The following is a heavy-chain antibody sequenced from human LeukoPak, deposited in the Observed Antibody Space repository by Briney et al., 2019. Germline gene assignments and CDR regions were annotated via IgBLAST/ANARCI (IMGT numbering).Heavy chain of an antibody. J-gene: IGHJ6*02. Sequence: ASVKVSCRASGYTFTSCGISWVRQAPGQGLEWMGWISAYNGNTNYAQKLQGRVTMTTDTSTSTAYMELRSLRSDDTAVYYCAVNFWSGYYPHYYGMDVWGQGTTVTVSS. V-gene: IGHV1-18*01. CDR2: ISAYNGNT. D-gene: IGHD3-3*01. CDR1: GYTFTSCG. CDR3: AVNFWSGYYPHYYGMDV.